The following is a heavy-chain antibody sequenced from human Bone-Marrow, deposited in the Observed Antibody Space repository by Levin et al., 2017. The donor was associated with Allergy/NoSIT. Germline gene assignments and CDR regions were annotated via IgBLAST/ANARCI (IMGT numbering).Heavy chain of an antibody. D-gene: IGHD6-13*01. Sequence: GESLKISCAASEFTFSSYALHWVRQAPGKGLEWVAVISNDGSKKYYADSVKGRFTISREDSKKMLYLQMSSLRAEDTAVYYCAIPQQLVPRLDYYYYYGMDVWGQGTTVTVSS. J-gene: IGHJ6*02. V-gene: IGHV3-30*04. CDR1: EFTFSSYA. CDR2: ISNDGSKK. CDR3: AIPQQLVPRLDYYYYYGMDV.